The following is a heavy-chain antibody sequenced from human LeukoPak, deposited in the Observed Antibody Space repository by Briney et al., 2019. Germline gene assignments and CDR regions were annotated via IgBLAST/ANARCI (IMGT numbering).Heavy chain of an antibody. Sequence: TGGSLRLSCAASGFTFSSYSMNWVRQAPGKGLEWVAVISDDGSNKYYADSVKGRFTISRDNSKNTLYLQMNSLRAEDTAVYYCAKPVTTHYPSSFDYWGQGTLVTVSS. CDR3: AKPVTTHYPSSFDY. D-gene: IGHD4-17*01. CDR2: ISDDGSNK. V-gene: IGHV3-30*18. J-gene: IGHJ4*02. CDR1: GFTFSSYS.